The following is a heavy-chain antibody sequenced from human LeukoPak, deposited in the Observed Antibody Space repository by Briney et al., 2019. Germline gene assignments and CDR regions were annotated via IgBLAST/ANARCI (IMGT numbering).Heavy chain of an antibody. CDR1: GFTFSSYW. D-gene: IGHD1-1*01. J-gene: IGHJ5*02. CDR2: IKEDGSER. Sequence: TGGSLRLSCAASGFTFSSYWMSWVRQAPGKGLEWVASIKEDGSERYYVDSVKGRFTISRDNAKNSLYLQMNSLRAEDMAVYYCARGGYYWGAWGQGTLVTVSS. CDR3: ARGGYYWGA. V-gene: IGHV3-7*01.